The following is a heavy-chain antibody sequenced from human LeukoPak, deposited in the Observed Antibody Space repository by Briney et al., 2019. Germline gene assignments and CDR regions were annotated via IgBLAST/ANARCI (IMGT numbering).Heavy chain of an antibody. CDR2: IYYSGST. V-gene: IGHV4-31*03. Sequence: SQTLSLTCTVSTASISSGGYYWSWIRQHPGKGLEWIGYIYYSGSTYYNPSLKSRVTISVDTSKNQFSLKLSSVTAADTAVYYCARVGGSGSPDYYYYGMDVWGQGTTVTVSS. D-gene: IGHD3-10*01. J-gene: IGHJ6*02. CDR1: TASISSGGYY. CDR3: ARVGGSGSPDYYYYGMDV.